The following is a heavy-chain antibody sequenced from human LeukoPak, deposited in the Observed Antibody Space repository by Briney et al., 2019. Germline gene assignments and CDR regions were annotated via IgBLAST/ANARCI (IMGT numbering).Heavy chain of an antibody. V-gene: IGHV3-49*03. CDR2: IRSKAYGGTT. J-gene: IGHJ4*02. CDR3: QTYYYDSSGYTHGSDY. Sequence: PGRSLRLSCTASGFTFGDYAMSWFRQAPGKGLEWVGFIRSKAYGGTTEYAASVKGRFTISRDDSKSIAYLQMNSLKTEDTAVYYCQTYYYDSSGYTHGSDYWGQGTLVTVSS. CDR1: GFTFGDYA. D-gene: IGHD3-22*01.